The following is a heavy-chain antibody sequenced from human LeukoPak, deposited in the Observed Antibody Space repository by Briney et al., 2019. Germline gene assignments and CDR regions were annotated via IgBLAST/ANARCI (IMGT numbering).Heavy chain of an antibody. CDR3: ARVWRYYSSGSYYIDPHFDY. D-gene: IGHD3-10*01. CDR1: GYTFTGYY. J-gene: IGHJ4*02. V-gene: IGHV1-2*02. Sequence: ASVKVSCKSSGYTFTGYYMHWVRQAPGQGLEWMGWINPNSGETNYAQKFQGRVTMTRDTSISTAYIELSMLRTDDTAVYYCARVWRYYSSGSYYIDPHFDYWGQGTLVTVSS. CDR2: INPNSGET.